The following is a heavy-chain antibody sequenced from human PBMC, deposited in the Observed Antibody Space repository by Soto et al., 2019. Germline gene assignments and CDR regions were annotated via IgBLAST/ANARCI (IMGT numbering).Heavy chain of an antibody. D-gene: IGHD1-7*01. CDR2: IIHSGST. CDR1: GGSFNGYY. V-gene: IGHV4-34*01. Sequence: SETLSLTCAVYGGSFNGYYWSWIRQPPGKGLEWIGEIIHSGSTNYDPSLKSRVTISVDTSKNQFSLKLSSVTAADTAVYYCARGLELRDGYWGQGTLVTVSS. J-gene: IGHJ4*02. CDR3: ARGLELRDGY.